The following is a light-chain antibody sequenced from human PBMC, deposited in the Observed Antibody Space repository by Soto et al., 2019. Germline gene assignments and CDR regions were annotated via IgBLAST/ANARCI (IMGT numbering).Light chain of an antibody. Sequence: QSVLTQPASVSGSPRQSITFSCTGSGSDVDSYRNVTWCRQLPDTAPKLIIFDVSNRPSGVSHRFSGSKSGTSASLAIDGLQSDDEADYYCAAWDDSLNGPVFGGGTKLTVL. V-gene: IGLV2-14*03. CDR3: AAWDDSLNGPV. J-gene: IGLJ2*01. CDR1: GSDVDSYRN. CDR2: DVS.